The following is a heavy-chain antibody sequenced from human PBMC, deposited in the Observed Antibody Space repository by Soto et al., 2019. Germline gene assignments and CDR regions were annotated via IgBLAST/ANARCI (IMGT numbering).Heavy chain of an antibody. J-gene: IGHJ4*02. CDR1: GYTFTSYG. CDR2: INAYNGNT. Sequence: GASVKVSCKASGYTFTSYGISWVRQAPGQGLEWMGWINAYNGNTNYAQKLQGRVTMTTDTSTSTAYMELRSLRSDDTAVYYCAREVGYSSSWSPPGYWGQGTLVTVSS. CDR3: AREVGYSSSWSPPGY. V-gene: IGHV1-18*01. D-gene: IGHD6-13*01.